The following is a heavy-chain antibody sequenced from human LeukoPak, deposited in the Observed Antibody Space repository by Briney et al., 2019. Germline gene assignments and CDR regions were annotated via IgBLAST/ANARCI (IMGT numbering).Heavy chain of an antibody. CDR3: ARDTVIAAAGTHAFDI. D-gene: IGHD6-13*01. J-gene: IGHJ3*02. V-gene: IGHV4-39*07. CDR1: GGSISRSTYY. CDR2: IYYSGST. Sequence: SETLSLTCTVSGGSISRSTYYWGWFRQPPGKGLEWIGTIYYSGSTYYNPSLKSRVTISVDTSKNQFSLKLSSVTAADTAVYYCARDTVIAAAGTHAFDIWGQGTMVTVSS.